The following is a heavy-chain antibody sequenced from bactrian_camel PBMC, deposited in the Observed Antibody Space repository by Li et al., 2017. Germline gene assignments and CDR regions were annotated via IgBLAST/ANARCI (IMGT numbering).Heavy chain of an antibody. CDR3: TTGRLSGWASLD. CDR1: GNTGC. CDR2: IHRGGTIT. Sequence: VQLVESGGGSVQAGGSLTLSCAASGNTGCMGWFRQAPGKGLEWISVIHRGGTITYYADDVKGRFTISRDNAKNTLYLQLNSLKTEDTAMYYCTTGRLSGWASLDWGQGTQVTVS. J-gene: IGHJ4*01. D-gene: IGHD5*01. V-gene: IGHV3S40*01.